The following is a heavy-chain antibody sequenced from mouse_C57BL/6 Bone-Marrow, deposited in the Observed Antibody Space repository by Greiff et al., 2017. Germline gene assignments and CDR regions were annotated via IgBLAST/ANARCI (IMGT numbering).Heavy chain of an antibody. D-gene: IGHD4-1*01. CDR2: ISYSGST. J-gene: IGHJ2*01. V-gene: IGHV3-1*01. Sequence: EVKLQESGPGMVKPSQSLSLTCTVNGYSITSGYDWHWIRHFPGNKLEWMGYISYSGSTNYNPSLKSRISITHDTSKNHFFLKLNSVTTEDTATYYWARGLTGASDLDYWGQGTTLTVSS. CDR1: GYSITSGYD. CDR3: ARGLTGASDLDY.